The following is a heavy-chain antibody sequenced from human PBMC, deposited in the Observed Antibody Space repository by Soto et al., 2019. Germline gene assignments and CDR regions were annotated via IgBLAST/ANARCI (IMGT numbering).Heavy chain of an antibody. J-gene: IGHJ6*03. CDR3: ARRTYDILTGYSPFEYYYMDV. CDR2: IYPGDSDT. V-gene: IGHV5-51*01. Sequence: GESLKISCKGSGYSFTSYWIGWVRQMPGKGLEWMGIIYPGDSDTRYSPSFQGQVTISADKSISTAYLQWSSLKASDTAMYYCARRTYDILTGYSPFEYYYMDVWGKGTTVTVSS. D-gene: IGHD3-9*01. CDR1: GYSFTSYW.